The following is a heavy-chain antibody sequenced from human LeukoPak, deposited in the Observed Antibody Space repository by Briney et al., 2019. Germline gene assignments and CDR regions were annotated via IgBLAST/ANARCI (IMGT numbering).Heavy chain of an antibody. Sequence: PSETLSLTCTVSGGSISSSSYYWGWIRQPPGKGLEWIGEINHSGSTNYNPSLKSRVTISVDTSKNQFSLKLSSVTAADTAVYYCARGLRSDYYYYMDVWGKGTTVTVSS. CDR3: ARGLRSDYYYYMDV. CDR1: GGSISSSSYY. J-gene: IGHJ6*03. CDR2: INHSGST. D-gene: IGHD2-15*01. V-gene: IGHV4-39*07.